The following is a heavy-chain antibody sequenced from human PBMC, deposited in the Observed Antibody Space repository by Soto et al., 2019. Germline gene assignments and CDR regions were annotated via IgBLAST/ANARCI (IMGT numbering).Heavy chain of an antibody. CDR2: IYSSGIT. V-gene: IGHV3-53*01. Sequence: HPGGSLRLSCAASGFTVSDNYLSWVRQAPGKGLEWVSVIYSSGITYYADSVEGRFTISRDNSKNTLFLQMDALRAEDTAVYYCARAFGDRIYYFDYWGQGTLLTVSS. CDR1: GFTVSDNY. J-gene: IGHJ4*02. D-gene: IGHD3-10*01. CDR3: ARAFGDRIYYFDY.